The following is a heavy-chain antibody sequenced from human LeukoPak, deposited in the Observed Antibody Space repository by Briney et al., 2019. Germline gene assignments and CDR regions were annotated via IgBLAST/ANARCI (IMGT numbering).Heavy chain of an antibody. CDR1: GGSFSGYY. J-gene: IGHJ4*02. CDR3: AREDSGRPDY. CDR2: INHSGST. Sequence: SETLSLTCAVYGGSFSGYYWSWIRQPPGKGLEWIGEINHSGSTNYNPSLKSRVTISVDTSKNQFSLKLSSVTAADTAVYYCAREDSGRPDYWGQGTLVTVSS. D-gene: IGHD1-26*01. V-gene: IGHV4-34*01.